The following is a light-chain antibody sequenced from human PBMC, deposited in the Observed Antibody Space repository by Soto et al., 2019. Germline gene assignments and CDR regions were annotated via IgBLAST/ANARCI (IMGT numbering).Light chain of an antibody. CDR3: QQRGNWPLT. CDR2: DAS. Sequence: EIVLKQSPATLSLSPGERATLSCRASQSVTSFLAWYQQKPGQAPRLLIYDASNRATGIPARFSGSGSGTDFTLTISSLEPEDSAVYYCQQRGNWPLTFGGGTKVDIK. J-gene: IGKJ4*01. CDR1: QSVTSF. V-gene: IGKV3-11*01.